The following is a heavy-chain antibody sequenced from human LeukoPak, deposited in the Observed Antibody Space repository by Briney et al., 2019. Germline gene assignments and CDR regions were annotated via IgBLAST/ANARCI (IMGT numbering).Heavy chain of an antibody. V-gene: IGHV1-18*01. J-gene: IGHJ5*02. D-gene: IGHD5-18*01. CDR2: ISAYNGNT. Sequence: ASVKVSCNASGYTFTSYGISWVRQAPGQGLQWMGWISAYNGNTNYAQKLQGRGTMTTDTSTSTAYMELRSLRSDDTAVYYCARLLDTAMVKSYWFDPWGQGTLVTVSS. CDR1: GYTFTSYG. CDR3: ARLLDTAMVKSYWFDP.